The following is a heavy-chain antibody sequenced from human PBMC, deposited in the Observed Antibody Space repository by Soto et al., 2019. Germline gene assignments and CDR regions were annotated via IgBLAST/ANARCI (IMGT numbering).Heavy chain of an antibody. CDR2: IKQDGSNK. J-gene: IGHJ4*02. Sequence: EVQLVESGGGLVQPGGSLRLTCEASGFTLRGYWMSWVRQAPGKGLEWVAKIKQDGSNKYYLDSVKGRFTISRDNDQNSLYLQMGNLRGEDRAVYYCGGGGGNFDQWGQGILVTVSS. V-gene: IGHV3-7*04. CDR3: GGGGGNFDQ. D-gene: IGHD3-16*01. CDR1: GFTLRGYW.